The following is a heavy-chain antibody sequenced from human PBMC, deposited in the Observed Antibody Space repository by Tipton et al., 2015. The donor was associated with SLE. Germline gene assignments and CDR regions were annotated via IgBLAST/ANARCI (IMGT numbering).Heavy chain of an antibody. CDR1: GGSITDYY. CDR2: IYYTGTT. CDR3: ARDSPTVAGTFDS. D-gene: IGHD6-19*01. J-gene: IGHJ4*02. Sequence: TLSLTCTISGGSITDYYWSWVRQSPRKGLEWIGYIYYTGTTNYNPSLKSRVTISVDTAKNHFSLTLTSVTAADTAVYYCARDSPTVAGTFDSWGQGTLVIVSA. V-gene: IGHV4-59*12.